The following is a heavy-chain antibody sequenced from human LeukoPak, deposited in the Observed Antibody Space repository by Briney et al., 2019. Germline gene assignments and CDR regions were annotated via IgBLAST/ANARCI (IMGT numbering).Heavy chain of an antibody. CDR1: GGSVSSGSYY. CDR2: IDYSGST. J-gene: IGHJ4*02. V-gene: IGHV4-61*01. CDR3: ARATPDIVVVPAAMGLYFDY. D-gene: IGHD2-2*01. Sequence: SETLSLTCTVSGGSVSSGSYYWSWIRQPPGKGLEWIGYIDYSGSTNYNPSLKSRVTISVDTSKNQFSLKLSSVTAADTAVYYCARATPDIVVVPAAMGLYFDYWGQGTLVTVSS.